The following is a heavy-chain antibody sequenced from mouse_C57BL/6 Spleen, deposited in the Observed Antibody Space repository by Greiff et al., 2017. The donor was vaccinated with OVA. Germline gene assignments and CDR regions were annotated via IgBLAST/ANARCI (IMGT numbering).Heavy chain of an antibody. CDR2: TNPNNGGT. D-gene: IGHD1-1*01. J-gene: IGHJ1*03. CDR1: GYTFTDYN. Sequence: VQLKQSGPELVKPGASVKIPCKASGYTFTDYNMDWVKQSHGKSLEWIGDTNPNNGGTIYNQKFKGKATLTVDKSSSTAYMELRSLTSEDTAVYYCARSGGITTVLATDWYFDVWGTGTTVTVSS. V-gene: IGHV1-18*01. CDR3: ARSGGITTVLATDWYFDV.